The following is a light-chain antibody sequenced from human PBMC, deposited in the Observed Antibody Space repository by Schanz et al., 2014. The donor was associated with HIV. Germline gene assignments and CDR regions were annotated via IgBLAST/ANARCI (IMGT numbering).Light chain of an antibody. CDR3: CSYAGSNTLRV. J-gene: IGLJ3*02. CDR1: SSDVGDYNY. Sequence: QSALTQPRSVSGSPGQSVTISCTGTSSDVGDYNYVSWYQQHPGKAPKLMIYDVSNRPSGVSNRFSGSKSGNTASLTISGLQAEDEADYYCCSYAGSNTLRVFGGGTKLTVL. V-gene: IGLV2-11*01. CDR2: DVS.